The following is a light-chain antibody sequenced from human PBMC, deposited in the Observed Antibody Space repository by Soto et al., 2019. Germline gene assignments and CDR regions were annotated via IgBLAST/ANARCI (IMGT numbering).Light chain of an antibody. CDR3: QRYDSLPRFT. CDR1: QDIGNH. Sequence: DIQMTQSPSSLSASVGDRVTITCQASQDIGNHLNWYQQKPGKAPRLLIYDASNLETGVPSRFSGYGHGTYFTFCIRSLRPQEIPTYYCQRYDSLPRFTFGPGTKVD. CDR2: DAS. J-gene: IGKJ3*01. V-gene: IGKV1-33*01.